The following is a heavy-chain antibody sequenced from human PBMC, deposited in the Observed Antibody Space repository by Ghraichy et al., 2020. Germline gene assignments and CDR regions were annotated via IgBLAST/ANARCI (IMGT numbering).Heavy chain of an antibody. J-gene: IGHJ4*02. CDR1: GFTFSSYS. D-gene: IGHD1-1*01. V-gene: IGHV3-21*01. Sequence: GGSLRLSCAASGFTFSSYSMNWVRQAPGKGLEWVSSISSSSSYIYYADSVKGRFTISRDNAKNSLYLQMNSLRAEDTAVYYCARELVSYNWNDEPYYFDYWGQGTLVTVSS. CDR3: ARELVSYNWNDEPYYFDY. CDR2: ISSSSSYI.